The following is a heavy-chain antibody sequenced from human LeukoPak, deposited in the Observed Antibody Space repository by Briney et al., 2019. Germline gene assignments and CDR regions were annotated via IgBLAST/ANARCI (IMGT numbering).Heavy chain of an antibody. J-gene: IGHJ4*02. CDR3: ARDVLLIGSGWY. V-gene: IGHV4-38-2*02. D-gene: IGHD6-19*01. CDR2: IYHSGTI. CDR1: GYSISSSYF. Sequence: SSETLSLTCTVSGYSISSSYFWGWIRQPPGKGLEWIGCIYHSGTIYYNPSLKSRVTLSVDTSKNQFSLKLSSVTAADTAVYYCARDVLLIGSGWYLGQGTLVTVSS.